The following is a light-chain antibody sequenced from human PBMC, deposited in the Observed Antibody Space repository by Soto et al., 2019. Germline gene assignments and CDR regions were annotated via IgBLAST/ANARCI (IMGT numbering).Light chain of an antibody. CDR1: QSVSDMY. CDR2: AS. V-gene: IGKV3-20*01. J-gene: IGKJ3*01. Sequence: EIVLMQSPGTLSLSPGERATLSCRASQSVSDMYLAWYQQKPGQAPRLLIYASNRATGIPDTFSGSGSGTDFTLTISRLETEDFAVYYWQHYGTSALFGPGTKVDIK. CDR3: QHYGTSAL.